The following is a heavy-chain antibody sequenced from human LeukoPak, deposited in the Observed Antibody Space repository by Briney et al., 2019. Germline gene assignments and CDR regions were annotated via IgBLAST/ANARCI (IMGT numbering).Heavy chain of an antibody. D-gene: IGHD2-2*01. J-gene: IGHJ1*01. V-gene: IGHV4-34*01. Sequence: SETLSLTCAVYGGSFSGYYWSWIRQPPGKGLEWIGEINHSGSTNYNPPLKSRVTISVDTSKNQFSLKLSSVTAADTAVYYCARAEGYCSSTSCSEYFQHWGQGTLVTVSS. CDR3: ARAEGYCSSTSCSEYFQH. CDR1: GGSFSGYY. CDR2: INHSGST.